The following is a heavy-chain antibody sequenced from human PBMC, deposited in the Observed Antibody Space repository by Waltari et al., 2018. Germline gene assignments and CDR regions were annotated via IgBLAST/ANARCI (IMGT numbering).Heavy chain of an antibody. V-gene: IGHV3-48*03. J-gene: IGHJ5*02. CDR3: ARGRLMVYARLIAYNWFDP. Sequence: EVQLVESGGGLVQPGGSLRLSCAASGFTFSSYEMNWVRQAPGKGLEWVSYISSSGSTISSADSVKGRCTSARDNAKTSLYLQRNSLRAEDTAVYYCARGRLMVYARLIAYNWFDPWGQGTLITVSS. CDR2: ISSSGSTI. CDR1: GFTFSSYE. D-gene: IGHD2-8*01.